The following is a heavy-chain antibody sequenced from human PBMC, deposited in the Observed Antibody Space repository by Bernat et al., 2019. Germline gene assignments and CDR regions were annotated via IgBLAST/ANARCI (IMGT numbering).Heavy chain of an antibody. Sequence: EVQLVESGGGLVKPGGSLRLSCAASGFTFSNAWMSWVRQASGKGLEWVGRIKSKTDGGTTDYAAPVKGRFTISRDDSKYTLYLQMNSLKTDDTAVYYWTTAPYSGSYYGYYYGMDVWGQGTTATVS. D-gene: IGHD1-26*01. J-gene: IGHJ6*02. V-gene: IGHV3-15*01. CDR3: TTAPYSGSYYGYYYGMDV. CDR2: IKSKTDGGTT. CDR1: GFTFSNAW.